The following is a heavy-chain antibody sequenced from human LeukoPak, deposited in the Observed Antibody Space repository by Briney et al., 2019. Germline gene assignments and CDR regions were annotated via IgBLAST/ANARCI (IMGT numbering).Heavy chain of an antibody. CDR2: IKTKSQGETT. D-gene: IGHD5-24*01. V-gene: IGHV3-15*01. CDR1: EFTFTDAW. J-gene: IGHJ4*02. CDR3: TTLSMTIIHGGDY. Sequence: PGGSLRLSCAAPEFTFTDAWMSWVRQVPGKGLEWVARIKTKSQGETTDYAAPVEGRFIISREDSKKTLYLHMNSLKTEDTAVYFCTTLSMTIIHGGDYWGQGALVTVSS.